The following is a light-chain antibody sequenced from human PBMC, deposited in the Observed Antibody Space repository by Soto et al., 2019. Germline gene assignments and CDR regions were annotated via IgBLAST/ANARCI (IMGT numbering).Light chain of an antibody. CDR1: QSLLHSNGYNY. V-gene: IGKV2-28*01. CDR2: LGS. CDR3: MQALQTPPT. Sequence: DIVMTQSPLSLPVTPGEPAPISCRSSQSLLHSNGYNYLDWYLQKPGQSPHLLIYLGSNRASGVPDRFSGSGSDTDFTLKISRVEAEDVGVYYCMQALQTPPTFGQGTRLEIK. J-gene: IGKJ5*01.